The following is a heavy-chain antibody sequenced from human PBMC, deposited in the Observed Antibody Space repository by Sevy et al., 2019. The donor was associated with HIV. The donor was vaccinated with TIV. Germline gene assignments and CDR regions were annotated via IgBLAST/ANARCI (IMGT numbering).Heavy chain of an antibody. CDR2: ISGSGGST. CDR3: AKGGTYYYDSSGYYPIPIDY. CDR1: GFTFSSYA. V-gene: IGHV3-23*01. D-gene: IGHD3-22*01. Sequence: GGSLRLSCAASGFTFSSYAMSWVRQAPGKGLEWVSAISGSGGSTYYADSVKGRFTISRDNSKNTLYLQMNSLRAEDTAVYYCAKGGTYYYDSSGYYPIPIDYWVQGTLVTVSS. J-gene: IGHJ4*02.